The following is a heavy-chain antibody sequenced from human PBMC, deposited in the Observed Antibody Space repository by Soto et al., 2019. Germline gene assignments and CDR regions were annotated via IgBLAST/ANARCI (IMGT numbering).Heavy chain of an antibody. CDR2: IYYSGAT. CDR1: GYSISSSKW. CDR3: ARREIQGPIDY. D-gene: IGHD1-26*01. J-gene: IGHJ4*02. V-gene: IGHV4-28*01. Sequence: QVQLQESGPGLVKPSDTLSLTCAVSGYSISSSKWWGWIRQPPGKGLEWIGYIYYSGATYYNPSLKSRVTMSVDTCKNQFSLKLTSVTAVDTAVYYCARREIQGPIDYWGQGTLVSVSS.